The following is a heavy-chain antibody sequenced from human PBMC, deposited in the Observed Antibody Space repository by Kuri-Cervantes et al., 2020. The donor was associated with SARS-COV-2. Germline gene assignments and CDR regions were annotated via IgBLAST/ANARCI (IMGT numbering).Heavy chain of an antibody. CDR3: AREAPCRIVGATCYGMDV. V-gene: IGHV3-48*02. CDR1: GFTFSSYS. D-gene: IGHD1-26*01. J-gene: IGHJ6*02. CDR2: ISSSSSTI. Sequence: GESLKISCAASGFTFSSYSMNWVRQAPGKGLEWVSYISSSSSTIYYADSVKGRFTISRDNAKNSLYLQMNSLRDEDTAVYYCAREAPCRIVGATCYGMDVWGQGTTVTVSS.